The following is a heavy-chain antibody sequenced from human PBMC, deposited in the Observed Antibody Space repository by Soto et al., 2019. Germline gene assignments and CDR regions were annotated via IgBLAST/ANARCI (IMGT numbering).Heavy chain of an antibody. Sequence: GGSLRLSCSASGFNFNSYTMNWVRQAPGKGLEWVSSISRFSDRTYYADSVKGRFAIFRANAENSVYLQVNSLRAEDTAVYYCARVGAYLGEFDYFDYWGQGTPVTVSS. CDR1: GFNFNSYT. CDR3: ARVGAYLGEFDYFDY. D-gene: IGHD3-10*01. CDR2: ISRFSDRT. J-gene: IGHJ4*02. V-gene: IGHV3-21*06.